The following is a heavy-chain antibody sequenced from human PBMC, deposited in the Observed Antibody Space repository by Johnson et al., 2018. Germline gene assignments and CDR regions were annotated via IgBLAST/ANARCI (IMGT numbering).Heavy chain of an antibody. V-gene: IGHV3-7*04. D-gene: IGHD7-27*01. CDR2: IKQDATEK. Sequence: LVQSGGGLVQPGGSLRLSCGASGFTFSSYWMTWVRQAPGKGLEWVANIKQDATEKYYVDSVKGRFTISRDNAKNSLYLQMNSLRVEDTAVYYCATESDGDSAFDLWGQGTMVTVSS. CDR1: GFTFSSYW. J-gene: IGHJ3*01. CDR3: ATESDGDSAFDL.